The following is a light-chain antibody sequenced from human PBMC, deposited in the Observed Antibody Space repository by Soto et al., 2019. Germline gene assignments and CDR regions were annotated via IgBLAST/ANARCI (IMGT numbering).Light chain of an antibody. CDR2: AAS. CDR3: QQAYSWPIT. CDR1: QDIRSW. Sequence: DIQMTQSASCVSASVGDRVTITYRASQDIRSWLAWYQQKPGKAPKFLIYAASTLQSGVPSRFSGSGSGTEFTLTISKLQHEDFATYFCQQAYSWPITFGQGTRLEIK. V-gene: IGKV1-12*01. J-gene: IGKJ5*01.